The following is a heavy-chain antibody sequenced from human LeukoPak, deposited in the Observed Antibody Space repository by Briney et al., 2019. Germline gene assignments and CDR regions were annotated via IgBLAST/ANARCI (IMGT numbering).Heavy chain of an antibody. V-gene: IGHV3-73*01. CDR2: IRSKANSYAT. Sequence: PGGSLRLSCAASGFTFSGSAMHWVRQASGKGLEWVGRIRSKANSYATAYAASVKGRFTISRDDSKNTAYLQMNSLNTEDTAVYYCTRHSWELHRAFDIWGQGTMVTVSS. CDR1: GFTFSGSA. J-gene: IGHJ3*02. CDR3: TRHSWELHRAFDI. D-gene: IGHD1-26*01.